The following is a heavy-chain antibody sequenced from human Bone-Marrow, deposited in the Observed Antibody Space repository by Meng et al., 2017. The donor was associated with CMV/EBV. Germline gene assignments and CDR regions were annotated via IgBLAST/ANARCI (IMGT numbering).Heavy chain of an antibody. V-gene: IGHV1-46*01. D-gene: IGHD4-11*01. CDR1: GYTFTNYF. CDR2: IHPIPGST. CDR3: AREPPTVTTPRIYYYGMDV. Sequence: ASVKVSCKASGYTFTNYFVHWVRQAPGQGLEWLGIIHPIPGSTIYAQKFQGRVTVTRDTSKSTVYMEMSSLRSEDTAVYYCAREPPTVTTPRIYYYGMDVWGQGTTVTVSS. J-gene: IGHJ6*02.